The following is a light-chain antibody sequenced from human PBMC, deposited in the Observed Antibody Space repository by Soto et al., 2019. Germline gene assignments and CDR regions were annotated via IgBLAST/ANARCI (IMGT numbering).Light chain of an antibody. Sequence: QSALTQPASVSGSPGQSITISCTGTSSDVGGYNYVSWYQQHPGKAPKLMIYDVSNRPSGVSNRFSGSKSGNTASLTISGIQAEDEADYYCSSYTSSSLVFGGGTKVTVL. CDR2: DVS. V-gene: IGLV2-14*01. J-gene: IGLJ2*01. CDR3: SSYTSSSLV. CDR1: SSDVGGYNY.